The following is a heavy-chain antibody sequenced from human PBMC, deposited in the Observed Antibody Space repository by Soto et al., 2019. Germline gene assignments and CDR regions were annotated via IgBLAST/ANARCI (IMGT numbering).Heavy chain of an antibody. CDR3: ARWSYLDY. CDR1: GFSFGSYA. CDR2: ISGSDGKT. J-gene: IGHJ4*02. D-gene: IGHD3-3*01. V-gene: IGHV3-23*01. Sequence: PGGSLRLSCAASGFSFGSYALCWVRQAPGKGLEWVSTISGSDGKTFYADSVKGRFSISRDTSQSTLYLQMNSLRADDTAMYYCARWSYLDYWGQGTRVTVSS.